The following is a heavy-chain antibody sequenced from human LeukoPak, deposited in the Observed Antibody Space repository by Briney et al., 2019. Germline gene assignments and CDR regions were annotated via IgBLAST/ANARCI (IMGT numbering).Heavy chain of an antibody. CDR1: GGSISNYY. CDR3: ARDRGFTW. D-gene: IGHD5-12*01. J-gene: IGHJ4*02. CDR2: IYKSGST. Sequence: SETLSLTCTVSGGSISNYYCSWIRQSPGKGLEWIGYIYKSGSTNYNPSLKSRVTMSVDSSKNQFSLKLSSVTAADTAVYYCARDRGFTWWGQGTLVTVSS. V-gene: IGHV4-59*01.